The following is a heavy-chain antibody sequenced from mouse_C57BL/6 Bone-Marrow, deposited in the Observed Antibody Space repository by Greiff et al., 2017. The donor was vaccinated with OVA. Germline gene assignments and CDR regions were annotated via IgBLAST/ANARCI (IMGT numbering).Heavy chain of an antibody. V-gene: IGHV2-2*01. CDR2: IWSGGST. CDR3: ASLYYGSSYSWFAY. D-gene: IGHD1-1*01. CDR1: GFSLTSYG. J-gene: IGHJ3*01. Sequence: VQLQESGPGLVQPSQSLSITCTVSGFSLTSYGVHWVRQSPGKGLEWLGVIWSGGSTDYNAAFISRLSISKDNSKSQVFFKMNSLQADDTAIYYCASLYYGSSYSWFAYWGQGTLVTVSA.